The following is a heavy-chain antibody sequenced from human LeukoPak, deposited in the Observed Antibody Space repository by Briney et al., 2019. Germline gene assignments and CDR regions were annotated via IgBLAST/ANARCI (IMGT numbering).Heavy chain of an antibody. CDR2: ISSSSSYT. Sequence: PGGSLRLSCAASGFTFSDYYMSWIRQAPGKGLEWVSYISSSSSYTNYADSVKGRFTISRDNAKNSLCLQMNSLRADDTAVYYCAKERTGGWPFDYWGQGTLVTVSS. J-gene: IGHJ4*02. CDR3: AKERTGGWPFDY. V-gene: IGHV3-11*05. D-gene: IGHD6-19*01. CDR1: GFTFSDYY.